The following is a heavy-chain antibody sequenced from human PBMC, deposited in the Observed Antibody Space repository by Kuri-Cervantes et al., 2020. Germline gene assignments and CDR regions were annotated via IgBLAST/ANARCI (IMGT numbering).Heavy chain of an antibody. Sequence: GGSLRLSCAASGFTFSSYWMSWVRQAPGKGLEWVANIKQDGSEKDYVDSVKGRFTISRDHAKNAPYLQMSSLTAEDTAVYYCAGHGSGYYYMDAWGKGTKVTVSS. CDR2: IKQDGSEK. CDR3: AGHGSGYYYMDA. CDR1: GFTFSSYW. V-gene: IGHV3-7*01. J-gene: IGHJ6*03.